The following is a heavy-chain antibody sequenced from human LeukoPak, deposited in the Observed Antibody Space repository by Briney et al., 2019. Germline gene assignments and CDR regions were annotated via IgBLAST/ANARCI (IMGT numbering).Heavy chain of an antibody. Sequence: SETLSLTCTVSGGSISTFYWSWIRQPPGKGLEWIGYIYYSGSTNYNPSLKSRLTISVDTSKNQFSLKLSSVTAADTAVYYCARELDGSGSFDYWGQGTLVTVSS. CDR1: GGSISTFY. D-gene: IGHD3-10*01. V-gene: IGHV4-59*12. CDR2: IYYSGST. J-gene: IGHJ4*02. CDR3: ARELDGSGSFDY.